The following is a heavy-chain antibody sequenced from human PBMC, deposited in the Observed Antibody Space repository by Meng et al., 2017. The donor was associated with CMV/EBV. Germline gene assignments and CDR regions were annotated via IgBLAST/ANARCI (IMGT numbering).Heavy chain of an antibody. V-gene: IGHV3-43*01. Sequence: EVQLVESGGVVVKPGGSLGLSCAASGFTFDDYTMHWVRQAPGKGLEWVSLISWDGGSTYYADSVKGRFTISRDNSKNSLYLQMNSLRTEDTALYYCAKGPGENWFDPWGQGTLVTVSS. CDR2: ISWDGGST. CDR1: GFTFDDYT. D-gene: IGHD3-10*01. CDR3: AKGPGENWFDP. J-gene: IGHJ5*02.